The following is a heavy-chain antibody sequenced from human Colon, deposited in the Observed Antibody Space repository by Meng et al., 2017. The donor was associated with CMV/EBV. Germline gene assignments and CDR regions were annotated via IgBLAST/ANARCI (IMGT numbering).Heavy chain of an antibody. CDR3: AKGQGIIYD. V-gene: IGHV3-7*01. D-gene: IGHD2/OR15-2a*01. Sequence: GESLKISCAASGFTVVSNYMSWVRQAPGKGLEWVANINRDGNEKNYVDSVKGRFTMSRDNAKNSVYLQMNSLTDDDMAVYYCAKGQGIIYDWGQGTLVTVSS. CDR1: GFTVVSNY. CDR2: INRDGNEK. J-gene: IGHJ4*02.